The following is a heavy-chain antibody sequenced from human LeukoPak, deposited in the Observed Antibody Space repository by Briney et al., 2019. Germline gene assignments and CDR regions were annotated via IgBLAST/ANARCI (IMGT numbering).Heavy chain of an antibody. CDR1: GYSFTSYW. Sequence: GESLKISCKGSGYSFTSYWIGWVRQMPGKGLEWMGIIYPGDSDTRYSPSFQGQVTISADKSISTAYLQWSILKASDTAMYYCARHPIEGATQSWFDPWGQGTLVTVSS. CDR2: IYPGDSDT. D-gene: IGHD1-26*01. V-gene: IGHV5-51*01. CDR3: ARHPIEGATQSWFDP. J-gene: IGHJ5*02.